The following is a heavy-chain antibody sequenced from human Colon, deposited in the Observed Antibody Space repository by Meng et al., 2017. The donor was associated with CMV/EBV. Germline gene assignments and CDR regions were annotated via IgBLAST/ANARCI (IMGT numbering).Heavy chain of an antibody. J-gene: IGHJ4*02. V-gene: IGHV3-30*02. CDR1: GFTFNIYD. D-gene: IGHD6-19*01. CDR3: AKDLKAYSSGWSSDY. Sequence: SCAASGFTFNIYDIHWVRQAPGKGLEWVVVMRFHGSNEYYADSVKGRFSVSRDNSKSTLYLQMNSLKPEDTAVYFCAKDLKAYSSGWSSDYWGQGTLVTVSS. CDR2: MRFHGSNE.